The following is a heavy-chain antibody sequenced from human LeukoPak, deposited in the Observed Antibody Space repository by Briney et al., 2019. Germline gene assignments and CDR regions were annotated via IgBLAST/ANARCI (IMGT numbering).Heavy chain of an antibody. Sequence: GGSLRLSCAASGFTFSSYWMSWVRQAPGKGLEWVANIKQDGSEKYYVDSVKGRFTISRDNAKNSLYLQMNSLRAEDTAVYYCARDRGYSYDYPICDYWGQGTLVTVSS. V-gene: IGHV3-7*01. CDR1: GFTFSSYW. CDR2: IKQDGSEK. D-gene: IGHD5-18*01. CDR3: ARDRGYSYDYPICDY. J-gene: IGHJ4*02.